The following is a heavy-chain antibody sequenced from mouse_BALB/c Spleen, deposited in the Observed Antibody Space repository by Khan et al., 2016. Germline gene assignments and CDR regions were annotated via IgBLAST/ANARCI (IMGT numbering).Heavy chain of an antibody. CDR3: ASMGGYYVG. J-gene: IGHJ2*01. Sequence: VQLQQSGPDLVKPGASVNISCKASGYSFTGYYMHWVKESHGKSLEWIGRVNPNNGGTSYNQKFKGKAIFTVDKSSSIAYMELRSLTAEDSAVYYCASMGGYYVGWGQGTTLTVSS. D-gene: IGHD2-3*01. V-gene: IGHV1-26*01. CDR2: VNPNNGGT. CDR1: GYSFTGYY.